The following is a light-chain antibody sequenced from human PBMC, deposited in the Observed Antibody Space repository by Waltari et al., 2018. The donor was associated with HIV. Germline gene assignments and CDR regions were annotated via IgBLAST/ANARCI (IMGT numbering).Light chain of an antibody. V-gene: IGKV1-9*01. CDR2: AAS. CDR1: QGISSY. CDR3: QQLNSYPLT. J-gene: IGKJ4*01. Sequence: DIQLTQSPSFLSTSVGDRVTITCRASQGISSYLAWYQQKPGKAPQLLIYAASTLGSGVPSRFSGSGSGTEFTLTISSLQPEDFATYYCQQLNSYPLTFGGGTKVDFK.